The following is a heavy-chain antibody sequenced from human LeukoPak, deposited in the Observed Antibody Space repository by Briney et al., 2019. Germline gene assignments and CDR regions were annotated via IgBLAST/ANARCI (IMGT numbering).Heavy chain of an antibody. D-gene: IGHD3-22*01. CDR3: ARPYYYDSRIDP. Sequence: ASQTLSLTCTVSGGSISSGDYFWSWIRQPPGKGLEWIAYMYYSGSTYYNPSLKSRVTMSADTSKNQLSLKLSSVTAADTAVYYCARPYYYDSRIDPWGQGILVTVSS. V-gene: IGHV4-30-4*01. CDR2: MYYSGST. CDR1: GGSISSGDYF. J-gene: IGHJ5*02.